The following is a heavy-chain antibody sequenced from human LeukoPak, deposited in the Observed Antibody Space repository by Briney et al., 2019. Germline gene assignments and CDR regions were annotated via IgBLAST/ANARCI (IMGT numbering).Heavy chain of an antibody. Sequence: SVKVSCKASGGTFSSYEISWVRQAPGQGLEWMGGITPMFGIAKYAQKFQGRVTISAVESMSTVHMELSSLRSEDTAKHYCARGWLADSTVVTPYNYWGQGTVVTVSS. CDR2: ITPMFGIA. CDR3: ARGWLADSTVVTPYNY. CDR1: GGTFSSYE. J-gene: IGHJ4*02. D-gene: IGHD4-23*01. V-gene: IGHV1-69*13.